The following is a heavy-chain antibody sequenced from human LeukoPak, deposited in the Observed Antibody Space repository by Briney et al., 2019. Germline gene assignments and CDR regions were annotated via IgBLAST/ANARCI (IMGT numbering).Heavy chain of an antibody. V-gene: IGHV4-34*01. D-gene: IGHD5-24*01. Sequence: PSETLSLTCAVYGGSFSGYYWSWIRQPPGKGLEWIGEINHSGSTNYNPSLKSRVTISVDTSKNQFSLKLSSVTAADTAVYYCARLRLRRNPDYYYYYGMDVWGQGTTVTVSS. CDR3: ARLRLRRNPDYYYYYGMDV. CDR1: GGSFSGYY. CDR2: INHSGST. J-gene: IGHJ6*02.